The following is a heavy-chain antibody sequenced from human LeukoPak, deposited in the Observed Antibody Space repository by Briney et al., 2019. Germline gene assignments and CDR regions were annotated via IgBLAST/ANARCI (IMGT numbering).Heavy chain of an antibody. CDR1: GYTFTGYY. V-gene: IGHV1-46*01. CDR2: INPSGGST. D-gene: IGHD6-13*01. Sequence: EASVKVSCKASGYTFTGYYMHWVRQAPGQGLEWMGIINPSGGSTTNAQKFQGRVTMTRDTSTVYMELSSLRSEDTAVYYCAREGVAATGLDYWGQGTLVTVSS. J-gene: IGHJ4*02. CDR3: AREGVAATGLDY.